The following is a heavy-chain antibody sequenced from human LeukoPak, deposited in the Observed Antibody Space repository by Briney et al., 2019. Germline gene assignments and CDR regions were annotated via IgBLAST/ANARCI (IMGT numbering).Heavy chain of an antibody. V-gene: IGHV1-18*01. Sequence: ASVKVSCRASGYTSTSYGISWVRQAPGQGLEWMGWISAYNGNTNYAQKLQGRVTMTTDTSTSTAYMELRSLRSDDTAVYYCARDGRVIDAKGSGSYYIWADLDYWGQGTLVTVSS. CDR1: GYTSTSYG. J-gene: IGHJ4*02. CDR3: ARDGRVIDAKGSGSYYIWADLDY. D-gene: IGHD3-10*01. CDR2: ISAYNGNT.